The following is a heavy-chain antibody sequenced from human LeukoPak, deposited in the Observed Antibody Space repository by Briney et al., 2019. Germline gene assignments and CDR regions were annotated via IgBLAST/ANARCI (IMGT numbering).Heavy chain of an antibody. V-gene: IGHV4-59*01. Sequence: SETLSLTCTVPGGSISSYYWSWIRQPPGKGLEWIGYIYYSGSTNYTPSLKSRVTISVDTSKNQFSLKLSSVTAADTAVYYCAREGIDYWGQGTLVTVSS. J-gene: IGHJ4*02. CDR2: IYYSGST. D-gene: IGHD3-10*01. CDR1: GGSISSYY. CDR3: AREGIDY.